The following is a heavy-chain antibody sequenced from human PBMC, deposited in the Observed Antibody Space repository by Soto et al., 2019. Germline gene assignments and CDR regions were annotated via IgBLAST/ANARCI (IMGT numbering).Heavy chain of an antibody. CDR3: ARPRRDYDSYGGMNV. D-gene: IGHD6-6*01. Sequence: QVQLVESGGGVVQPGRSLRLSCAASGFTFNTYGMHWVRQAPGKGLEWVAVISNDAINKYYADSVKGRFAISRDDSKNTRDLQMTGLRGEDTAVYYGARPRRDYDSYGGMNVWGQGTTVIVSS. CDR2: ISNDAINK. V-gene: IGHV3-30*03. J-gene: IGHJ6*02. CDR1: GFTFNTYG.